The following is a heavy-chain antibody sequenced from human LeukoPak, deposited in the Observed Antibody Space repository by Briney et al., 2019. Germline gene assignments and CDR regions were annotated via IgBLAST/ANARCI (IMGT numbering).Heavy chain of an antibody. CDR1: GFSFNTYW. CDR2: IKQDGSEK. CDR3: ARLPYGVATKGTSSSPLDY. J-gene: IGHJ4*02. V-gene: IGHV3-7*01. Sequence: PGGSLRLSCVASGFSFNTYWMSWVRQAPGKGLEWVANIKQDGSEKYYVDSVKGRFTISRDNAKNSVYLQMNRLRVEDTAVYYCARLPYGVATKGTSSSPLDYWGQGTLVTVSS. D-gene: IGHD2-15*01.